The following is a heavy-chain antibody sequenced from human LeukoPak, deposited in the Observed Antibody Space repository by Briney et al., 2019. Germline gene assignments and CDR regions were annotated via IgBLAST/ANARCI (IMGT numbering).Heavy chain of an antibody. J-gene: IGHJ6*02. CDR2: TSSGSGYI. CDR1: GFSFSTYT. CDR3: ASAQITIVRSYNGMDV. D-gene: IGHD3-10*01. Sequence: PGGSLRLSCAASGFSFSTYTMNWVRQAPGKVLEWVSSTSSGSGYIYYADSVKGRFTISRDNAKNSLYLQMNSLRAEDTAVYYCASAQITIVRSYNGMDVWGQGTTVTVSS. V-gene: IGHV3-21*01.